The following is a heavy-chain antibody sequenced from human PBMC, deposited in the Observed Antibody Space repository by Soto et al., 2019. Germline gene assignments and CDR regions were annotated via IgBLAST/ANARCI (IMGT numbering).Heavy chain of an antibody. V-gene: IGHV3-30*18. CDR3: AKEYCGGDCSSDYFDY. D-gene: IGHD2-21*01. CDR2: ISRDGSVR. CDR1: GFTFSNYG. J-gene: IGHJ4*02. Sequence: GGSLRLSCAASGFTFSNYGIHWVRQAPGNGLEWVAVISRDGSVRYYADSVKGRFTISRDNSKNTLYLQVNNLRPEDTAVYYCAKEYCGGDCSSDYFDYWGQGTLVTVSS.